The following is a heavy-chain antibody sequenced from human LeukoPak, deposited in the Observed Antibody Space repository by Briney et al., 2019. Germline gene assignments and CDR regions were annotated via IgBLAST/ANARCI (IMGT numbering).Heavy chain of an antibody. V-gene: IGHV3-21*01. D-gene: IGHD3-10*01. CDR2: ISSSSSYI. Sequence: GGSLRLSCAASGFTFSSYSMNWVRQAPGKGLEWVSFISSSSSYIYYADSVKGRLTISRDNSKNTLYLQMNSLRAEDTAVYYCARGGGFDYWGQGTLVTVSS. CDR3: ARGGGFDY. J-gene: IGHJ4*02. CDR1: GFTFSSYS.